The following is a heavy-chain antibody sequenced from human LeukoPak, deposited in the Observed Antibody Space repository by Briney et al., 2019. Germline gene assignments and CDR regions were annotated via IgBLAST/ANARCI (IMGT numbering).Heavy chain of an antibody. J-gene: IGHJ4*02. CDR3: AKDMEPAAGFFDY. CDR2: IRYDGSNK. CDR1: GFTFSSYG. D-gene: IGHD6-13*01. Sequence: PGGSLRLSCEASGFTFSSYGMHWVRQAPGKGLEWVAFIRYDGSNKYYADSVKGRFTISRDNSKNTLYLQMNSLRAEDTAVYYCAKDMEPAAGFFDYWGQGTLVTVSS. V-gene: IGHV3-30*02.